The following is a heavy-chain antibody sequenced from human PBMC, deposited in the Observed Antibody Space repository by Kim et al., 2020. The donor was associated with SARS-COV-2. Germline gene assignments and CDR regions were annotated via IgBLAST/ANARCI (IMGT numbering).Heavy chain of an antibody. CDR2: IYHSGST. J-gene: IGHJ4*02. V-gene: IGHV4-4*02. Sequence: SETLSLTCAVSGGSISSSNWWSWVRQPPGKGLEWIGEIYHSGSTNYNPSLKSRVTISVDKSKNQFSLKLSSVTAADTAVYYCARVSRRPYSNFDYWGQGTLVTVSS. CDR3: ARVSRRPYSNFDY. CDR1: GGSISSSNW. D-gene: IGHD2-15*01.